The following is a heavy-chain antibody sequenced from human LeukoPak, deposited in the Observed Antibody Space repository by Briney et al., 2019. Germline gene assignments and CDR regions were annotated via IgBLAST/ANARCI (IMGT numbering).Heavy chain of an antibody. CDR2: INPSGGST. CDR3: AREGGCSSTSCSGWFDP. V-gene: IGHV1-46*01. J-gene: IGHJ5*02. Sequence: ASVKVSCKASGYTFTSYYMHWVRQAPGRGLEWMGIINPSGGSTSYAQKFQGRVTMTRDTSTSTVYMELSSLRSEDTAVYYCAREGGCSSTSCSGWFDPWGQGTLVTVSS. CDR1: GYTFTSYY. D-gene: IGHD2-2*01.